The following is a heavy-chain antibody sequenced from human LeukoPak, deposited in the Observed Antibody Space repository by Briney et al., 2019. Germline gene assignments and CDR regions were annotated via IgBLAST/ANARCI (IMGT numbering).Heavy chain of an antibody. Sequence: GGSLRLSCAASGFTFSSYEMNWVRQAPGKGLEWLSYISSSGSTIYYADSVKGRFTISRDKAKNSLYLQMNSLTAEDTAVHYCARQLATRLDYWGQGTLVTVSS. V-gene: IGHV3-48*03. CDR2: ISSSGSTI. D-gene: IGHD1-1*01. CDR1: GFTFSSYE. CDR3: ARQLATRLDY. J-gene: IGHJ4*02.